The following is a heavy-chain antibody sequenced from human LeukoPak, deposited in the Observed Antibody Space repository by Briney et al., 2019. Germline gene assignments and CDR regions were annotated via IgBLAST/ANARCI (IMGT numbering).Heavy chain of an antibody. Sequence: EPSETLSLTCAVYGGSFSGYYWSWIRQPPGKGLEWIGEVNHSGSTNYNPSLKSRVTISVDTSKNQFSLKLSSVTAADTAVYYCAREGYSSGTHYWGQGSQVTVSS. V-gene: IGHV4-34*01. J-gene: IGHJ4*02. CDR1: GGSFSGYY. D-gene: IGHD6-19*01. CDR3: AREGYSSGTHY. CDR2: VNHSGST.